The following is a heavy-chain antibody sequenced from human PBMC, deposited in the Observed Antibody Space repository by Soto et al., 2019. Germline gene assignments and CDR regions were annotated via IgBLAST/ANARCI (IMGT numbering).Heavy chain of an antibody. J-gene: IGHJ6*02. CDR1: GSSISSGGYY. CDR2: IYYSGST. D-gene: IGHD2-2*01. Sequence: SETLSLTGTVSGSSISSGGYYGSWIRQHPGKGLEWIGYIYYSGSTYYNPSLKSRVTISVDTSKNQFSLKLSSVTAADTAVYYCARGPVVVVPAASPYYYYGMDVWGQGTTVTVSS. V-gene: IGHV4-31*03. CDR3: ARGPVVVVPAASPYYYYGMDV.